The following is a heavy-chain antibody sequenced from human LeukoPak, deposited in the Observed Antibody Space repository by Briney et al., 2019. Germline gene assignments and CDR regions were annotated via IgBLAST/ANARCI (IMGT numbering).Heavy chain of an antibody. J-gene: IGHJ4*02. D-gene: IGHD3-22*01. Sequence: PGGSLRLFCAASGFTFSTYGMGWVRQAPGKGLEWVSGISGSGGSTYYADSVKGRFTISRDNSKNTLYLQMNSLRAEDTAVYYCAAYYYDSSDYYFFDYWGQGTLVTVSS. V-gene: IGHV3-23*01. CDR3: AAYYYDSSDYYFFDY. CDR2: ISGSGGST. CDR1: GFTFSTYG.